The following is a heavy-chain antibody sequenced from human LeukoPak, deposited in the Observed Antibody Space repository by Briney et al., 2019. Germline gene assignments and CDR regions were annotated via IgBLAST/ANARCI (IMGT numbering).Heavy chain of an antibody. Sequence: GGSLRLSCAASGFTFNTYTMNWVRQAPGKGLEWVSSISSGTSYIYYADSVKGRFTISRDNAKNSLYLQMNSLRAEDTAVYYCARDSYGPQMVWDIWGQGTMVTVSS. CDR2: ISSGTSYI. CDR1: GFTFNTYT. V-gene: IGHV3-21*01. J-gene: IGHJ3*02. D-gene: IGHD3-16*01. CDR3: ARDSYGPQMVWDI.